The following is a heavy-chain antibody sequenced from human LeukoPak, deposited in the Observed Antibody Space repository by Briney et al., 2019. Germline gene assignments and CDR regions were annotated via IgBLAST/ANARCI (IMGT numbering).Heavy chain of an antibody. D-gene: IGHD2-15*01. CDR3: AKEWQDIVVVVAATAFDY. J-gene: IGHJ4*02. CDR1: GFTFSSYG. Sequence: QPGGSLRLSCAASGFTFSSYGMHWVRQAPGKGLEWVAVMSYDGSNKYYADSVKGRFTISRDNSKNTLYLQMNSLRAEDTAVYYCAKEWQDIVVVVAATAFDYWGQGTLVTVSS. V-gene: IGHV3-30*18. CDR2: MSYDGSNK.